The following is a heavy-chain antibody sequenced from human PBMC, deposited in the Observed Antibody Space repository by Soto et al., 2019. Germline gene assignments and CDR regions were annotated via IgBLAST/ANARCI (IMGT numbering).Heavy chain of an antibody. D-gene: IGHD5-12*01. CDR1: GVTFSSYA. J-gene: IGHJ4*02. CDR2: IIPIFGTA. Sequence: QVQLVQSGAEVQKPGSSVKVSCKSSGVTFSSYAISWVRQAPGQGLEWMGGIIPIFGTANYAQKFQGRVTITADEYTSTDYMELSSLRSEDTAVYYCARNGISGYDFDYWGQGTLVTVSS. CDR3: ARNGISGYDFDY. V-gene: IGHV1-69*01.